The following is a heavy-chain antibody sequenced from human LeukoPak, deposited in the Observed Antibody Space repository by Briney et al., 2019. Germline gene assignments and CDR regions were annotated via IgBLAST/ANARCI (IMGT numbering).Heavy chain of an antibody. D-gene: IGHD4-17*01. CDR2: INHSGST. Sequence: SETLSLTCAVYGGSFSGYYWSWIRQPPGKGLEWIGEINHSGSTNYNPSLKSRVTISVDTSKNQFSLKLSSVTAADTAVYYCARPSNSTVTTSRAFGYWGQGTLVTVSS. CDR1: GGSFSGYY. J-gene: IGHJ4*02. V-gene: IGHV4-34*01. CDR3: ARPSNSTVTTSRAFGY.